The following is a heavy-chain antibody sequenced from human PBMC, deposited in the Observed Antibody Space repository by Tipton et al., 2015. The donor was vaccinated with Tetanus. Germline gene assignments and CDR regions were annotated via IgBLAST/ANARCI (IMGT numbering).Heavy chain of an antibody. Sequence: SLRLSCAASGFTFNRHTMNWVRQTPGKGLEWISSINGASTTIYYADSVEGRFTISRDNARQSLFLQMNSLRDGDTAVYYCASSLGGGSYYLTYWGRGSLVTVSS. D-gene: IGHD3-16*01. CDR3: ASSLGGGSYYLTY. J-gene: IGHJ4*02. V-gene: IGHV3-48*02. CDR2: INGASTTI. CDR1: GFTFNRHT.